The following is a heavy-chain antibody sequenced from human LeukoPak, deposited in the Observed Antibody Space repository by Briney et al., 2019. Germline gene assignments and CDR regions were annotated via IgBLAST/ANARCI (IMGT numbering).Heavy chain of an antibody. J-gene: IGHJ4*02. Sequence: ASVKVFCKASGYTFTSYYMHWVRQAPGQGLEWMGIINPSGGSTSYAQKFQGRVTMTRDTSTSTVYMELSSLRSEDTTVYYCARDLAYYDFWSGYSLFDYWGQGTLVTVSS. CDR1: GYTFTSYY. CDR3: ARDLAYYDFWSGYSLFDY. CDR2: INPSGGST. V-gene: IGHV1-46*01. D-gene: IGHD3-3*01.